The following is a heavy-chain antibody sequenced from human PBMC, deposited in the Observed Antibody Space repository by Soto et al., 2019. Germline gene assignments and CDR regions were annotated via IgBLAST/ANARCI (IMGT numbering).Heavy chain of an antibody. CDR1: GGSVSRDSNF. J-gene: IGHJ4*02. V-gene: IGHV4-61*01. CDR2: IYYSGPT. Sequence: PSETLSLTCTFSGGSVSRDSNFWSWIRQPPGKGLEWIGYIYYSGPTRYNPSLESRVTISIDSSKNQVSLNLTSVTAADTAVYYCARGYSHYAHWGRGTLVTVSS. CDR3: ARGYSHYAH. D-gene: IGHD4-4*01.